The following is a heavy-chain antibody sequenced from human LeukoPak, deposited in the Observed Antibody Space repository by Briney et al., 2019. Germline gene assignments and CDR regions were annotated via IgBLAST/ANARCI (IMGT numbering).Heavy chain of an antibody. J-gene: IGHJ4*02. V-gene: IGHV3-23*01. CDR3: VKWAGGDGYSEYCFDY. D-gene: IGHD5-24*01. CDR1: GFTFRSYA. Sequence: PRGSLRLSCAPSGFTFRSYAMSWVRQAPGKGLEGVSTFTSTGGGTYYADSVKGRFTISRDNSKNTLYLQMNSLRAEDTAVYYCVKWAGGDGYSEYCFDYWGQGTLVTVSS. CDR2: FTSTGGGT.